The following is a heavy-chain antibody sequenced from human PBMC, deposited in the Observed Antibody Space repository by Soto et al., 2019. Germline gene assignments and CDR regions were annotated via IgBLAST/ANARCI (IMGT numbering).Heavy chain of an antibody. CDR3: ARTLVFDGSGTYMGWFDP. J-gene: IGHJ5*01. D-gene: IGHD3-10*01. CDR2: MHPNSGNR. V-gene: IGHV1-8*01. CDR1: GYPFTSYE. Sequence: QAQVVQSGAEVKKPGASVKVSCKASGYPFTSYEINWVRQAPGQGLEWMGWMHPNSGNRGSARNFKDSLTLTRNKTTSTVYMELSSLGSEDTAIYYCARTLVFDGSGTYMGWFDPWGQGTLVTVSS.